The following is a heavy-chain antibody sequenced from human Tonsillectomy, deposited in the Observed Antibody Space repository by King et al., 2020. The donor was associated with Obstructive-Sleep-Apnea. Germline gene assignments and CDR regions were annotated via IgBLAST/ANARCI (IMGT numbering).Heavy chain of an antibody. CDR1: GFIFSDEY. D-gene: IGHD5-12*01. V-gene: IGHV3-11*06. CDR3: ARGATPQYDYHGMDV. J-gene: IGHJ6*02. CDR2: ISSSSSYT. Sequence: VQLVESGGGLVKPGGSLRLTCAASGFIFSDEYMTWIRQTPGKGLDWVSYISSSSSYTNYAHSVRGRFTISRDNAKNSLYLQMNSLRVEDTAVYYCARGATPQYDYHGMDVWGPGTTVTVSS.